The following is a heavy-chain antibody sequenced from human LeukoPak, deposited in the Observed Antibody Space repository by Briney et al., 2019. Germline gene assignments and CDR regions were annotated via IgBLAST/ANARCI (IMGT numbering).Heavy chain of an antibody. CDR1: GYSFTNYW. Sequence: GESLKISCKGSGYSFTNYWIGWVRQMPGKGLDWMGIIYPGDSDTKYSPSFQGQVTISADKSINSAYLQWSSLKASDTAMYYCARQYGSGSYDYWGQGTLVTVSS. V-gene: IGHV5-51*01. D-gene: IGHD3-10*01. J-gene: IGHJ4*02. CDR2: IYPGDSDT. CDR3: ARQYGSGSYDY.